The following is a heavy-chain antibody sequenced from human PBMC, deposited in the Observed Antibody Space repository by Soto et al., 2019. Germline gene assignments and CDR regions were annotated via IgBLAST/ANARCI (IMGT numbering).Heavy chain of an antibody. CDR2: IYSGGST. CDR3: ARKAPSYYDILTGYPLGAFDI. Sequence: PGGSLRLSCAASGFTVSSNYRSWVRQAPGKGLEWVSVIYSGGSTYYADSVKGRFTISRDNSKNTLYLQMNSLRAEDTAVYYCARKAPSYYDILTGYPLGAFDIWGQGTMVTVSS. D-gene: IGHD3-9*01. V-gene: IGHV3-66*01. CDR1: GFTVSSNY. J-gene: IGHJ3*02.